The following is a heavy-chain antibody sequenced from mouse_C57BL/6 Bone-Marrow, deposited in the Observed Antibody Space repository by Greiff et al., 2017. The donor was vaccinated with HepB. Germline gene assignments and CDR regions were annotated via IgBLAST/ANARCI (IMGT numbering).Heavy chain of an antibody. J-gene: IGHJ3*01. V-gene: IGHV1-39*01. D-gene: IGHD2-5*01. CDR1: GYSFTDYN. CDR2: INPNYGTT. CDR3: APSGGDSNYAQAWFAY. Sequence: VQLQQSGPELVKPGASVKISCKASGYSFTDYNMNWVKQSNGKSLEWIGVINPNYGTTSYNQKFKGKATLTVDQSSSTAYMQLNSLTSEDSAVYYGAPSGGDSNYAQAWFAYWGQGTLVTVSA.